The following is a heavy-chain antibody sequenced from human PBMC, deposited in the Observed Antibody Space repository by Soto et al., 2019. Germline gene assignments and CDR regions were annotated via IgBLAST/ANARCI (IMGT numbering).Heavy chain of an antibody. Sequence: GGSLSLSCAASGFTFSHYYMSGIRQAPGKGLEGVSYISSSSSYTNYADSVKGRFTISSDSAKNSLYLQMNRLRAEDTAVYYCSRHLSASSSAYIRLLEWLSLRYYCMDPWGQGTRVTVSS. CDR2: ISSSSSYT. V-gene: IGHV3-11*06. J-gene: IGHJ6*02. D-gene: IGHD3-3*01. CDR3: SRHLSASSSAYIRLLEWLSLRYYCMDP. CDR1: GFTFSHYY.